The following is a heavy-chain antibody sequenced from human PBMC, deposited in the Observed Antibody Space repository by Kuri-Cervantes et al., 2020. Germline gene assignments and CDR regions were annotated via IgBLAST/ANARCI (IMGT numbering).Heavy chain of an antibody. D-gene: IGHD2-2*03. V-gene: IGHV1-24*01. CDR2: FDPEDGET. J-gene: IGHJ6*03. CDR1: GYTLTELS. Sequence: ASVKVSCKVSGYTLTELSMHWVRQAPGKGLEWMGGFDPEDGETIYAQKFQGRVTMTRDTSTSTVYMELSSLRSEDTAVYYCARGGYCSSTSCPPPDYYYYYMDVWGKGTTVTVSS. CDR3: ARGGYCSSTSCPPPDYYYYYMDV.